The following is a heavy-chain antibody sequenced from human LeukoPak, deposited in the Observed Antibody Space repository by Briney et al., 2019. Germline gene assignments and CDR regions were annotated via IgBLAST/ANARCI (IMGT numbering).Heavy chain of an antibody. Sequence: ASVKVSCKASGYTFTGYYMHWVRQAPGQGLEWMGWIDPNSGGTNYAQKFQGRVTMTRDTSICTAYMELSRLRSDDTAVYYCARDKGSYKYNWFDPWGQGTLVTVSS. CDR1: GYTFTGYY. D-gene: IGHD1-26*01. CDR2: IDPNSGGT. J-gene: IGHJ5*02. CDR3: ARDKGSYKYNWFDP. V-gene: IGHV1-2*02.